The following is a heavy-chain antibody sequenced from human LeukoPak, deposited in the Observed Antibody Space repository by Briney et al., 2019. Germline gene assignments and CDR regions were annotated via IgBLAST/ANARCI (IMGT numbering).Heavy chain of an antibody. V-gene: IGHV1-46*01. D-gene: IGHD5-12*01. CDR3: ARDGQVATTPFRAVYSPYYYYYYMDV. CDR2: INPSGGST. J-gene: IGHJ6*03. CDR1: GYTFTSYY. Sequence: ASVKVSCKASGYTFTSYYMHWVRQAPGQGLEWMGIINPSGGSTSYAQKFQGRVTMTRDTSTSTVYMELSSPRSEDTAVYYCARDGQVATTPFRAVYSPYYYYYYMDVWGKGTTVTVSS.